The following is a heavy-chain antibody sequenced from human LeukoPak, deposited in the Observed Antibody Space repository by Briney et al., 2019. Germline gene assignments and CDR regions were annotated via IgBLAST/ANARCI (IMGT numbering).Heavy chain of an antibody. CDR2: INTNTGNP. Sequence: ASVKVSCKASGYTFTSYAMNWVRQAPGQGLEWMGWINTNTGNPTYAQGFTGRFVFSLDTSVSTAYLRISSLKAEDTAVYYCARGGYCSGGSCSKLGYYMDVWGKGTTVTVSS. CDR1: GYTFTSYA. D-gene: IGHD2-15*01. CDR3: ARGGYCSGGSCSKLGYYMDV. V-gene: IGHV7-4-1*02. J-gene: IGHJ6*03.